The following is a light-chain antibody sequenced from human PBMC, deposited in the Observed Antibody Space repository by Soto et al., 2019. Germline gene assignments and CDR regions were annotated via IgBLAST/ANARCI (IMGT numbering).Light chain of an antibody. CDR2: KAS. CDR1: QDINSF. J-gene: IGKJ1*01. Sequence: SHLTQSPSSLSSSLGDRVTITFLASQDINSFLAWYQQKPGKAPKLLIYKASTLKSGVPSRFSGSGSGTEFTLTISSLQPDDFATYYCQQYDTYSRTFGQGTKVDI. CDR3: QQYDTYSRT. V-gene: IGKV1-5*03.